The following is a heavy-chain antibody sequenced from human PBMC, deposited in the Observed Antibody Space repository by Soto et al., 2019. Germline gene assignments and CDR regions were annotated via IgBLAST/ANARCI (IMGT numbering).Heavy chain of an antibody. CDR1: GFTFSTYT. CDR2: ISDSSSTI. CDR3: ARGYYLDY. J-gene: IGHJ4*02. V-gene: IGHV3-48*01. Sequence: EVQLVESGGGLVQPGGSLRLSCAASGFTFSTYTMNWVRQAPGKGLEWVSYISDSSSTIYYADSVKGRFTTSRDNAKNSLNLQMNSRRAEDTAVYYCARGYYLDYWGQGPLVTVSS.